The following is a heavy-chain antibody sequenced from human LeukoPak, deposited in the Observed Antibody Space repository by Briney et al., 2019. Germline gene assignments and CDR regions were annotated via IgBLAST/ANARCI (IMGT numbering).Heavy chain of an antibody. CDR2: ISGGGGST. CDR3: AKDKATVTWFDY. J-gene: IGHJ4*02. D-gene: IGHD4-17*01. Sequence: PGGSLRLSCAASGFTFSSYDMSWVRQAPGKGLEWVSAISGGGGSTYYADSVKGRFTISRDNSKNTLYLQMNSLIAEDTAVYYCAKDKATVTWFDYWGQGTLVTVSS. V-gene: IGHV3-23*01. CDR1: GFTFSSYD.